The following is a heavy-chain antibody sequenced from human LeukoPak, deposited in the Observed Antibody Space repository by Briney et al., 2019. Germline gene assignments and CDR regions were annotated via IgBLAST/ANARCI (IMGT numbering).Heavy chain of an antibody. CDR1: GYTFTGYY. V-gene: IGHV1-2*02. Sequence: ASVEVSCKASGYTFTGYYIHWVRQAPGQGLEWMGWINPNSAGTHYAQKFQGRVTMTRDTSISTAYMELSRLRSDDTAVYYCARDTGDPQSHDYYYYYMDVWGKGTTVTVSS. D-gene: IGHD4-17*01. J-gene: IGHJ6*03. CDR3: ARDTGDPQSHDYYYYYMDV. CDR2: INPNSAGT.